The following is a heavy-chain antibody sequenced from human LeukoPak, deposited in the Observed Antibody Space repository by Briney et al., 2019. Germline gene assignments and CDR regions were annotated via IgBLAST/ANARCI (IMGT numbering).Heavy chain of an antibody. CDR2: IKNDGSTT. CDR3: ARERKYDSNFDY. D-gene: IGHD1-1*01. Sequence: GGSLRLSCAASGFTFSSYWMHWVRQPPGKGLVWVSRIKNDGSTTTYADSVKGRFTVSRDNAKNTLYLQMNSLRAEDTAVYYCARERKYDSNFDYWGQGTLITVSS. CDR1: GFTFSSYW. V-gene: IGHV3-74*01. J-gene: IGHJ4*02.